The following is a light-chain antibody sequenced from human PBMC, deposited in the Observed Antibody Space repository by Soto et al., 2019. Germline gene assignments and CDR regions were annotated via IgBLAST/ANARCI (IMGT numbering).Light chain of an antibody. Sequence: QSALTQPASVSGSPGQSITISCTGTSSDVGGYNYVSWYQQHPGKAPKLMIYEVSNRPSGVSNHFSGSKSGNTASLTISGLQAEDEADYYCSSYTSSGGYVFGTGTKVTVL. CDR2: EVS. CDR3: SSYTSSGGYV. CDR1: SSDVGGYNY. J-gene: IGLJ1*01. V-gene: IGLV2-14*01.